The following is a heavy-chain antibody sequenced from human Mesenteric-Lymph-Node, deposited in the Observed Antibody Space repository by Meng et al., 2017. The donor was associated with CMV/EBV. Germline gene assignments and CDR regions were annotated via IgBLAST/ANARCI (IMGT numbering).Heavy chain of an antibody. CDR1: AYIFTNYY. D-gene: IGHD3-10*01. Sequence: ASVKVSCKTSAYIFTNYYIHWVRQAPGQGLEWLGMIPPGDNTKTYAQKFQGRVSMTRDTSTSTVYMELSSLRSEDTAVYYCARGLWFGELSLSHYFDYWGQGTLGT. CDR2: IPPGDNTK. CDR3: ARGLWFGELSLSHYFDY. V-gene: IGHV1-46*01. J-gene: IGHJ4*02.